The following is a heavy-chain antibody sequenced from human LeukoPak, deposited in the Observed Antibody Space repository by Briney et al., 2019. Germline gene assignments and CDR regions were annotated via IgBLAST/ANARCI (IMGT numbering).Heavy chain of an antibody. CDR3: AKPQPGYDFWSGYDYFDY. D-gene: IGHD3-3*01. CDR2: ISGSGGST. Sequence: GGSLRLSCAASGFTFSSYAMSWVRQAPGKGLEWVSAISGSGGSTYYADSVKGRFTISRDNSKNTLYLQMNSLRAEDTAVYYCAKPQPGYDFWSGYDYFDYWGQGTLATVSS. CDR1: GFTFSSYA. J-gene: IGHJ4*02. V-gene: IGHV3-23*01.